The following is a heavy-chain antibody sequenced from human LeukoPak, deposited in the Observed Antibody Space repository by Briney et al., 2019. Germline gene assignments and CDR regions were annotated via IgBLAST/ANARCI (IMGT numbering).Heavy chain of an antibody. CDR2: ISSSSSYI. J-gene: IGHJ5*02. Sequence: GGSLRLSCAASGFTFSSYTMNWVRRAPGKGLEWVSSISSSSSYIYYADSVKGRFTISRDNAKNSLYLQMNSLRAEDTAVYYCARDGSPLTTVTRGWFDPWGQGTLVTVSS. CDR3: ARDGSPLTTVTRGWFDP. CDR1: GFTFSSYT. D-gene: IGHD4-17*01. V-gene: IGHV3-21*01.